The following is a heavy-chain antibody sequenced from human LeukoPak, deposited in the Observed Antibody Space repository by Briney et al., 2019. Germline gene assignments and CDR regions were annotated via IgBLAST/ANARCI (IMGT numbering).Heavy chain of an antibody. CDR1: GFTFGDYA. CDR2: IRSKAYGGTT. CDR3: TRVVGNSAPRLLDY. D-gene: IGHD4-23*01. J-gene: IGHJ4*02. Sequence: GGSLRLSCTASGFTFGDYAISWVRQAPGKGLEWVGFIRSKAYGGTTEYAASVKGRFTISRDDSKSIAYLQMNSLKTEDTAVYYCTRVVGNSAPRLLDYWGQGTLVTVSS. V-gene: IGHV3-49*04.